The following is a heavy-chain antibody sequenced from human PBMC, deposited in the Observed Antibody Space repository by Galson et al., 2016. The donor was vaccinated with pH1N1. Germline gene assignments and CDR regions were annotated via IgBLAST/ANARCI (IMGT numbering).Heavy chain of an antibody. J-gene: IGHJ4*02. CDR1: SGSVSGANYY. V-gene: IGHV4-61*02. CDR2: IYFSGST. CDR3: ARGRAKGGAGAGSSPYYFDF. D-gene: IGHD6-13*01. Sequence: TLSLTCTVSSGSVSGANYYWTWIRQSAGKGLEWIGRIYFSGSTSYNPSLRGRVSISVDTSKNQFSLDLTSVTAADTVVYYCARGRAKGGAGAGSSPYYFDFWGLGTRVTVSS.